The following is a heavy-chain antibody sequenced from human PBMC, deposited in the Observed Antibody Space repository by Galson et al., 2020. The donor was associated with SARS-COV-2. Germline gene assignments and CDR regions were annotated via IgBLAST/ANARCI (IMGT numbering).Heavy chain of an antibody. CDR3: ARDRGAFDI. D-gene: IGHD1-26*01. CDR1: GFTFSNYN. V-gene: IGHV3-21*01. J-gene: IGHJ3*02. CDR2: ISSSSTFI. Sequence: GESLKISCVASGFTFSNYNMNWVRQAPGKGLEWISGISSSSTFIKYVDSVKGRFTISRDNAKNSLYLQMNSLRGEDTGIYYCARDRGAFDIWGQGTTVTVSA.